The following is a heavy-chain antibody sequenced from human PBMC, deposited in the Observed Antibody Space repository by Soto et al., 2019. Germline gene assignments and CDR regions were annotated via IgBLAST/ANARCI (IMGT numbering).Heavy chain of an antibody. CDR2: IYYSGST. V-gene: IGHV4-30-4*01. D-gene: IGHD4-17*01. Sequence: QVQLQESGPGLVKPSQTLSLTCTVSGGSISSGDYYWRWLRQPPGKGLEWIGDIYYSGSTHYNPSLKSRVTISVDTSKNQFSLKLSSVTAADTAVYYCARGISSDDYCAYFHYWGQGTLVTVSS. CDR3: ARGISSDDYCAYFHY. J-gene: IGHJ4*02. CDR1: GGSISSGDYY.